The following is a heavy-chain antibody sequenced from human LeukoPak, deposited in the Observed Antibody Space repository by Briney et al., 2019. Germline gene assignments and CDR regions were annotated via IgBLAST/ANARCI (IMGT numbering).Heavy chain of an antibody. V-gene: IGHV3-64*01. CDR1: GFTFSSYA. CDR2: ISSNGGST. J-gene: IGHJ4*02. D-gene: IGHD6-13*01. CDR3: ARGSSSWCGWDY. Sequence: GPLRLSCAASGFTFSSYAMHWVRQAPGKGLEYVSAISSNGGSTYYATSVKGRFTISRDNSKNTLYLQMGSLRAEDMAVYYCARGSSSWCGWDYWGQGTLVTVSS.